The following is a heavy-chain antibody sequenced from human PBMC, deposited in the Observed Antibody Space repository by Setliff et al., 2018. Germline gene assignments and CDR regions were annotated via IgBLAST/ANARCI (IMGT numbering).Heavy chain of an antibody. V-gene: IGHV3-30*02. D-gene: IGHD3-10*01. CDR1: GFTFSSYG. CDR3: AKDLGLLWFGELLWEFRSRGMDV. J-gene: IGHJ6*02. Sequence: PGGSLRLSCAASGFTFSSYGMHWVRQAPGKGLEWGAFIRYYGSNKYYADSVKGRFTISRDNSKNTLYLQMNSLRAEDTAVYYCAKDLGLLWFGELLWEFRSRGMDVWGRGTTVTVSS. CDR2: IRYYGSNK.